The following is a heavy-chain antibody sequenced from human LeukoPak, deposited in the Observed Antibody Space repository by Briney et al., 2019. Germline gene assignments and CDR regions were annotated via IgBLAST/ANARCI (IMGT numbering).Heavy chain of an antibody. CDR1: GGSFSNYY. V-gene: IGHV4-34*01. CDR3: ARDLSWGAAAGTDAFDI. D-gene: IGHD6-13*01. J-gene: IGHJ3*02. CDR2: IHPSGST. Sequence: SETLSLTCTIYGGSFSNYYINWIRRPPGKGLEWIGEIHPSGSTYYNPSLRSRVTISVDTSKDQFSLKLSSVTAADTAVYYCARDLSWGAAAGTDAFDIWGQGTMVTVSS.